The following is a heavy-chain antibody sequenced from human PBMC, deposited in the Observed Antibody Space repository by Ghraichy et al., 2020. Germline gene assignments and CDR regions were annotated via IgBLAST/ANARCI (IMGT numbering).Heavy chain of an antibody. D-gene: IGHD3-22*01. V-gene: IGHV4-4*07. CDR3: ARETYFYVSSGYLCNYFDP. CDR2: IYTSGIT. J-gene: IGHJ5*02. Sequence: ESLNISCTVSGGSISNYYWSWIRQPAGRGLEWIGRIYTSGITNYNPSLKSRVTMSVDTSKNQLSLKLSSVTAADTAVYYCARETYFYVSSGYLCNYFDPWGQATLVNVSA. CDR1: GGSISNYY.